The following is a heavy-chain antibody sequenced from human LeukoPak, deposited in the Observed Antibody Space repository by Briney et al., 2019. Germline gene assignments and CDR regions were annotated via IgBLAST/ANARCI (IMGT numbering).Heavy chain of an antibody. CDR1: GFTFNNFA. Sequence: RTGGSLRLSCVASGFTFNNFAMNWVRQGPGEGLEWVSAISGTGSSTYYADSVKGRFTISRDNSKNTLYLQMNSLRAEDTAVYYCAKIHYDILTGYYLPYYFDYWGQGTLVTVSS. V-gene: IGHV3-23*01. CDR2: ISGTGSST. CDR3: AKIHYDILTGYYLPYYFDY. J-gene: IGHJ4*02. D-gene: IGHD3-9*01.